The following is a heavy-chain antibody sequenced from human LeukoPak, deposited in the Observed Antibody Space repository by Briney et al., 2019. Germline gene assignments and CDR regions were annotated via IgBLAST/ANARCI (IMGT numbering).Heavy chain of an antibody. V-gene: IGHV4-59*08. CDR2: IYYSGNT. CDR1: GASISDYY. Sequence: RSSETLSLTCTVSGASISDYYWTWIRQPPGKGLEWLGHIYYSGNTIYNPSLKSRVTISVDTSKNQFSLKLTSVTTADTAVYYCARHRRPNYYGSGSYLYAALVYMDVWGKGTTVTISS. D-gene: IGHD3-10*01. CDR3: ARHRRPNYYGSGSYLYAALVYMDV. J-gene: IGHJ6*03.